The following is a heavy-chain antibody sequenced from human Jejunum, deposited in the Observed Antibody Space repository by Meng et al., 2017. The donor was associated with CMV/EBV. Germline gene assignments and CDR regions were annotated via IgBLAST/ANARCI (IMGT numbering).Heavy chain of an antibody. CDR3: ARGQQLGIY. Sequence: EAQLLESGGGLVQPGGSLRISCAAPGFTFATYAMTWVRQAPGKGLEWVSTISGNGGSTHYADSVKGRFTIPRDNSKNTLYLQVNSLRAEDTAVYYCARGQQLGIYWGQGTLVTVSS. CDR1: GFTFATYA. V-gene: IGHV3-23*01. CDR2: ISGNGGST. D-gene: IGHD6-13*01. J-gene: IGHJ4*02.